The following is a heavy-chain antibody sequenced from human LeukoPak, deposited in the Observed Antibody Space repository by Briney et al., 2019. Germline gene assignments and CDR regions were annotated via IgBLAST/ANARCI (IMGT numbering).Heavy chain of an antibody. V-gene: IGHV4-39*01. CDR1: GGSISSSSYY. Sequence: SETLSLTCTVSGGSISSSSYYWGWIRQPPGKGLEWIGSIYYSGSTYYNPSLKSRVTISVDTSKNQFSLKLSSVTAADTAVYYCARQYDYYGSGSYFDYWGQGTLVTVSS. CDR2: IYYSGST. D-gene: IGHD3-10*01. J-gene: IGHJ4*02. CDR3: ARQYDYYGSGSYFDY.